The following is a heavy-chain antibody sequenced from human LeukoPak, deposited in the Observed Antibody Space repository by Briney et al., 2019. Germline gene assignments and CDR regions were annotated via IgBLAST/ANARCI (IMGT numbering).Heavy chain of an antibody. Sequence: ASVKVSCKASGYTFTSYDINWVRQATGQGLEWMGWMNPNSGNTGYAQKFQGRVTMTRNTSISTAYMELSSLRSEDTAVYYCARADSITMIVVVIRTDAFDIWGQGTMVTVSS. V-gene: IGHV1-8*01. CDR3: ARADSITMIVVVIRTDAFDI. CDR1: GYTFTSYD. CDR2: MNPNSGNT. J-gene: IGHJ3*02. D-gene: IGHD3-22*01.